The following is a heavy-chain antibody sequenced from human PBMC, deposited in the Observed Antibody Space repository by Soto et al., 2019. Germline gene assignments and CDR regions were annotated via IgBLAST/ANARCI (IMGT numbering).Heavy chain of an antibody. CDR2: SRNKASGYTT. CDR1: GFTFSHQY. J-gene: IGHJ4*02. D-gene: IGHD3-3*01. Sequence: EVQLVESGGGLVQPGGSLRLSCAASGFTFSHQYMDWVRQAPGKGLEWVGRSRNKASGYTTEYAASVKGRFTISRDDSMDSLYLQMNNLKTEDTAVYYCARSGSDYFDYWGQGTLVTVSS. CDR3: ARSGSDYFDY. V-gene: IGHV3-72*01.